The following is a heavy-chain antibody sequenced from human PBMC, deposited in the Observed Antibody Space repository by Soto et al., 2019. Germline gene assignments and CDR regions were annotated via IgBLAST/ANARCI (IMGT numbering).Heavy chain of an antibody. J-gene: IGHJ4*02. Sequence: ASVKVSCKASGDTFASFGFSWVRQAPGQGLEWLGWISAYNGNTHYAQKVRDRVTLTTDTSTNTAYMELRSLTSDDTAVYCCARDQESITDRILQYWGQGTRVTV. D-gene: IGHD3-10*01. CDR3: ARDQESITDRILQY. CDR1: GDTFASFG. V-gene: IGHV1-18*01. CDR2: ISAYNGNT.